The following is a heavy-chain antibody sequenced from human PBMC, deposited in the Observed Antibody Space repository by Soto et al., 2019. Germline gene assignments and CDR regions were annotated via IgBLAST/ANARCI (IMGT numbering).Heavy chain of an antibody. Sequence: GASVKVSCKASGGTFSRYSITWVRQAPGHGLEWIGRIIPIFGIASYAQKFQGRATITADESTSTAYMELSSLRSDDTAVYYCAREDRDRETGLVPAAIDGMDVWGQGTTVTVSS. CDR1: GGTFSRYS. V-gene: IGHV1-69*13. CDR3: AREDRDRETGLVPAAIDGMDV. D-gene: IGHD2-2*01. J-gene: IGHJ6*02. CDR2: IIPIFGIA.